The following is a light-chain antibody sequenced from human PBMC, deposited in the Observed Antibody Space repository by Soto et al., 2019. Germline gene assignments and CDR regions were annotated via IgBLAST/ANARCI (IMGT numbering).Light chain of an antibody. CDR2: SNS. J-gene: IGLJ2*01. CDR3: VTWDDSLSGRI. V-gene: IGLV1-47*02. CDR1: NSNIGSNF. Sequence: QSVLTQPPSASGTPGQRVTISCSGSNSNIGSNFVYWYQQLPGTAPKLLIYSNSQRTSGVPDRFSASKSGTSASLAISGLRSEDEADYYCVTWDDSLSGRIFGGGTKLTVL.